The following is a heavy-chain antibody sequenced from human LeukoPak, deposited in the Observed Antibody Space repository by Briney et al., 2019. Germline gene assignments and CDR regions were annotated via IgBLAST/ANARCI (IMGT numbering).Heavy chain of an antibody. CDR1: GFTFSSYA. D-gene: IGHD3-3*01. CDR3: ARINTARFLEWSSFDP. J-gene: IGHJ5*02. CDR2: ISASGGTT. V-gene: IGHV3-23*01. Sequence: GGSLRLSCAASGFTFSSYAMSWVRQAPGKGLEWVSAISASGGTTYYADSVKGRFTISRDNAKNSLYLQMNSLRAEDTALYHCARINTARFLEWSSFDPWGQGTLVTVSA.